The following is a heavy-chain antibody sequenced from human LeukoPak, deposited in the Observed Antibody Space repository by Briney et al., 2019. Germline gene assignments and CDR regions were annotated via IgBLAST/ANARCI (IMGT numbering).Heavy chain of an antibody. CDR3: ARGYLREPSDS. Sequence: GGSLRLSCAAFGFTVSTNYMSWARQAPGKGLEWVSVVYSGGSTHYADSVKGRFTISRDNSKNTLYLQMNRLRGEDTAVYYCARGYLREPSDSWGQGTLVIVSS. D-gene: IGHD1-14*01. CDR1: GFTVSTNY. CDR2: VYSGGST. J-gene: IGHJ4*02. V-gene: IGHV3-53*01.